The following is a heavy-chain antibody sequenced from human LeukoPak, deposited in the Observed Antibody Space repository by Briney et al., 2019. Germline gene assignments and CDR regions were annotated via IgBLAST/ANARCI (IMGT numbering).Heavy chain of an antibody. D-gene: IGHD6-19*01. CDR2: INPESGGT. Sequence: ASVNVSCKSSGYTFTDHFLHWVRQAPGQGLDWMGGINPESGGTKYAQKFQGRVTMTRETSITTAFMELRRLKSDDTALYFCARDIALAATNWFDPWGQGTLVTVSS. CDR1: GYTFTDHF. J-gene: IGHJ5*02. CDR3: ARDIALAATNWFDP. V-gene: IGHV1-2*02.